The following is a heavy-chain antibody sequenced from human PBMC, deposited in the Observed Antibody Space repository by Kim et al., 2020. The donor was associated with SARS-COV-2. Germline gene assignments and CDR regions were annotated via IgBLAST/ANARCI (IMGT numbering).Heavy chain of an antibody. D-gene: IGHD6-13*01. V-gene: IGHV3-33*01. CDR1: GFTFSSYG. Sequence: GGSERLSCAASGFTFSSYGMHWVRQAPGKGLEWVAVIWYDGSNKYYADSVKGRFTISRDNSKNTLYLQMNSLRAEDTAVYYCAREDIVVVPELIEWSGYSSSWYFGMDVWGQGTTVTVSS. CDR3: AREDIVVVPELIEWSGYSSSWYFGMDV. J-gene: IGHJ6*02. CDR2: IWYDGSNK.